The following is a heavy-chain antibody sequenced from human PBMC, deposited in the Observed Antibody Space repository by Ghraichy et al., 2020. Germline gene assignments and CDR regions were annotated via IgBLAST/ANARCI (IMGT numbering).Heavy chain of an antibody. J-gene: IGHJ5*02. CDR2: IGDSDGTT. V-gene: IGHV3-23*01. CDR1: GFTFSNYV. Sequence: GGSLRLSCAASGFTFSNYVMSWVRQAPGKGLESVSVIGDSDGTTYYADSVKGRFTISRDNSKNTLYLQMNNLRAEDTAVYYCVKGLGLIDHWGQGTLVTVSS. CDR3: VKGLGLIDH. D-gene: IGHD3-16*01.